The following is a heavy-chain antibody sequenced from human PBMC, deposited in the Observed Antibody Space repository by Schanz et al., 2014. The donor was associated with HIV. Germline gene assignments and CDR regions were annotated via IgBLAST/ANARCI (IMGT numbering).Heavy chain of an antibody. CDR3: ARGSGFLDYYYYGMDV. J-gene: IGHJ6*02. Sequence: VQLVESGGGVVQPGRSLRLSCAASGFIFSSYTMYWIRQSPGKGLEWVASISGNTNYIYYADSVKGRFTISRDNAKNSVYLQMNSLRADDTAVYYCARGSGFLDYYYYGMDVWGQGTTVTVSS. CDR1: GFIFSSYT. V-gene: IGHV3-21*02. CDR2: ISGNTNYI. D-gene: IGHD5-12*01.